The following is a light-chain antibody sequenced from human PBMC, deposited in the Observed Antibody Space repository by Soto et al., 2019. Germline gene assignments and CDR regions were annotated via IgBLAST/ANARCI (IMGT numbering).Light chain of an antibody. J-gene: IGKJ1*01. CDR2: EAS. CDR1: QNIDSG. CDR3: QQYKTSSWT. V-gene: IGKV1-5*03. Sequence: GDRVSITCRASQNIDSGLAWYQQKPGKAPVLLIHEASSLEGGVPSTFSGSGSGTDFTLNISSLQPDDFATYYCQQYKTSSWTFGQGTKVEI.